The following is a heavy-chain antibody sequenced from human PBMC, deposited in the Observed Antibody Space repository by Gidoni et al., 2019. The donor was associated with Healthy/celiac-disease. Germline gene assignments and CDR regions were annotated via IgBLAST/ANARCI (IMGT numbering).Heavy chain of an antibody. J-gene: IGHJ6*02. CDR2: ISSNGGST. CDR1: GFTFSSYA. CDR3: ARDFWSGYRIYYYYGMDV. V-gene: IGHV3-64*01. D-gene: IGHD3-3*01. Sequence: EVQLVESGGGLVQPGGSLRLSCAASGFTFSSYAMHWVRQAPGKGLEYVSAISSNGGSTYYANSVKGRFTISRDNSKNTLYLQMGSLRAEDMAVYYCARDFWSGYRIYYYYGMDVWGQGTTVTVSS.